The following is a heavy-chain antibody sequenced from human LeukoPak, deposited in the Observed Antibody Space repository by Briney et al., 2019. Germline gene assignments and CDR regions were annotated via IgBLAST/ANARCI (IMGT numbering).Heavy chain of an antibody. CDR1: GGSISSYY. V-gene: IGHV4-4*07. Sequence: SETLSLTCTVSGGSISSYYWSWIRQPAGKGLEWIGRIYTSGSTNYNPSLKSRVTISVDTSKNQFSLKLSSVTAADTALYFCARQNSNWNHFDYWGQGTLVSVSS. CDR3: ARQNSNWNHFDY. J-gene: IGHJ4*02. D-gene: IGHD1-1*01. CDR2: IYTSGST.